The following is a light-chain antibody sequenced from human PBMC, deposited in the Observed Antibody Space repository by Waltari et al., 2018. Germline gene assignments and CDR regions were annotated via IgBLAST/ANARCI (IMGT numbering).Light chain of an antibody. J-gene: IGKJ2*01. Sequence: EIVLTQSPGTLSLSPGARATLSCRASQSVSSSYLVGYQQKPGQAPRRLIYGASSRATGIPDRFSGSGSGTDFTLSITRLEPEDFAVYYCQQYGSSRYTFGQGTKLEIK. CDR2: GAS. CDR1: QSVSSSY. CDR3: QQYGSSRYT. V-gene: IGKV3-20*01.